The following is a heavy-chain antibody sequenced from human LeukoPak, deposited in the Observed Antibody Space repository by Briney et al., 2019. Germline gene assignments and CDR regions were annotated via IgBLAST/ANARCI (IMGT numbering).Heavy chain of an antibody. CDR2: IYHSGST. D-gene: IGHD6-13*01. J-gene: IGHJ4*02. Sequence: SGTLSLTCAVSGGSISSSNWWSWVRQPPGKGLEWIGEIYHSGSTNYNPSLKSRVTISVDKSKNQFSLKLSSVTAADTAVYYCARGPLTAAAALRGFDYWGQGTLVTVSS. V-gene: IGHV4-4*02. CDR3: ARGPLTAAAALRGFDY. CDR1: GGSISSSNW.